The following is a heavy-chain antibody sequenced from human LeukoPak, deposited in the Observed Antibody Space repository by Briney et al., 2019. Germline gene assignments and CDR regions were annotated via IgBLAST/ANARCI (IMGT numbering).Heavy chain of an antibody. V-gene: IGHV4-4*08. CDR3: ARRAYYDSSGFHPTSGYFDL. D-gene: IGHD3-16*01. J-gene: IGHJ2*01. Sequence: PSETLSLTCSVSGGSMFSYYWNWIRQPPGKGVEWIGYIYSSGITNYNPSLRSRGTISVATSRNQFSLRLTSVTAEDTAIYYCARRAYYDSSGFHPTSGYFDLWGRGTLVTVSS. CDR2: IYSSGIT. CDR1: GGSMFSYY.